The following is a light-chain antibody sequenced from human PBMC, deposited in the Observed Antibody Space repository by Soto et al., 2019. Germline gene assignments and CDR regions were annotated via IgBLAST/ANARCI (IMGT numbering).Light chain of an antibody. CDR3: HQYNNWLALT. CDR2: DAS. Sequence: EILLTQSPATLSLSPWERATLSCRASQSVSSYLAGYQQKPGQAPRLLIYDASTRATGIPVRFRGSGSGTEFTLTISSLQSEDSAVYYCHQYNNWLALTFGGGTKVDIK. V-gene: IGKV3-15*01. J-gene: IGKJ4*01. CDR1: QSVSSY.